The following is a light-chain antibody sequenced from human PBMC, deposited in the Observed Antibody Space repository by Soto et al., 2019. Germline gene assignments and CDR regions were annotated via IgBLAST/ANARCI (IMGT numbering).Light chain of an antibody. CDR3: QQYGSSPVT. CDR1: QTVSSNY. CDR2: GAS. V-gene: IGKV3-20*01. J-gene: IGKJ4*01. Sequence: EIVLTQSPGTLSFSPGERATLSCRASQTVSSNYLVWYQQKPGQAPRLLIYGASSRAAGIPDRFSGSGSGTDFTLTISRLEPEDFAVYYCQQYGSSPVTFGGGTKVDIK.